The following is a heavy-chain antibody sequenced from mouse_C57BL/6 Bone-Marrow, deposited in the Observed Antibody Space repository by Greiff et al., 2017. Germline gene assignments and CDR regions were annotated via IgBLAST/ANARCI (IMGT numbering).Heavy chain of an antibody. V-gene: IGHV1-59*01. D-gene: IGHD1-1*01. CDR2: IDPSDSYT. Sequence: QVQLQQPGAELVRPGTSVKLSCKASGYTFTSYWMHWVKQRPGQGLEWIGVIDPSDSYTNYNQKFKGKATLTVDTSSSTAYMQLSSLTSEDSAVYYCAAYGSKDWGQGTLVTVSA. J-gene: IGHJ3*01. CDR3: AAYGSKD. CDR1: GYTFTSYW.